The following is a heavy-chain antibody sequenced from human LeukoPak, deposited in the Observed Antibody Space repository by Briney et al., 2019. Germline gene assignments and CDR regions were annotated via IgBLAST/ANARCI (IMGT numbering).Heavy chain of an antibody. CDR2: IWYDGSNK. V-gene: IGHV3-33*01. J-gene: IGHJ5*02. CDR3: AREGYCSSTSCLHNWFDR. D-gene: IGHD2-2*01. CDR1: GFTFSSYG. Sequence: RGRSLRLSCAASGFTFSSYGMHWARQAPGKGLEWVAVIWYDGSNKYYADSVKGRFTISRDNSKNTLYLQMNSLRAEDTAVYYCAREGYCSSTSCLHNWFDRWGQGTLVTVSS.